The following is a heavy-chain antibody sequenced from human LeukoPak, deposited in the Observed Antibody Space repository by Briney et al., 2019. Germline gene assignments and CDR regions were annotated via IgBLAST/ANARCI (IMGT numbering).Heavy chain of an antibody. D-gene: IGHD3-16*02. V-gene: IGHV1-46*01. J-gene: IGHJ4*02. CDR1: GYTFTSYY. CDR2: INPSGGST. Sequence: GASVKVSCKASGYTFTSYYMHWVRQAPGQGLEWMGIINPSGGSTSYAQKFQGRVTMTRDTSTSTVYMELSSLRSEDTAVYYCARDPAYDHVWGSYRYFDYWGQGTLVTVSS. CDR3: ARDPAYDHVWGSYRYFDY.